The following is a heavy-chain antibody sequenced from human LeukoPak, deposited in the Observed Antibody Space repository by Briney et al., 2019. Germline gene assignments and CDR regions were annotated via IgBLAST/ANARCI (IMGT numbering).Heavy chain of an antibody. CDR1: GFTFSSYA. CDR3: AKDGREWPRSLDY. D-gene: IGHD5-12*01. V-gene: IGHV3-23*01. Sequence: GGSLRLSCAASGFTFSSYAMSWVRQAPGKGLEWVSGISGSGGSTYYADSVKGRFTISRDTSKNTLYLQMNSLRAEDTAVYYCAKDGREWPRSLDYWGQGTLVTVSS. CDR2: ISGSGGST. J-gene: IGHJ4*02.